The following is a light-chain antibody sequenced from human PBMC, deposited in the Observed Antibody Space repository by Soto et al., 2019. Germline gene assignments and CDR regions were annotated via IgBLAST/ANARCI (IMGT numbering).Light chain of an antibody. Sequence: QSVLTQPPSASGAPGQRVTISCSGSSSNTGSNYVYWYQQLPGTAPKLLIYRNNQRPSGVPDRFSGSKSGTSASLAISGPRSEDEADYSCAAWDDSLSGFVFGTGTKVTVL. V-gene: IGLV1-47*01. CDR3: AAWDDSLSGFV. CDR1: SSNTGSNY. CDR2: RNN. J-gene: IGLJ1*01.